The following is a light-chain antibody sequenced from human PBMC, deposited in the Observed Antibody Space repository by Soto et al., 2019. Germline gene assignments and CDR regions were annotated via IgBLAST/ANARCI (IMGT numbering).Light chain of an antibody. Sequence: EIVMTQSPATLSVSPGERATLSCRASQSVSSNLAWYQQKPGQAPRLLIYGASTRATGIPAMFSGSRSGTEFTLTISSLQSEDFAVYYCQQYNNWPSLFTFGPGTKVDIK. CDR1: QSVSSN. CDR2: GAS. V-gene: IGKV3-15*01. CDR3: QQYNNWPSLFT. J-gene: IGKJ3*01.